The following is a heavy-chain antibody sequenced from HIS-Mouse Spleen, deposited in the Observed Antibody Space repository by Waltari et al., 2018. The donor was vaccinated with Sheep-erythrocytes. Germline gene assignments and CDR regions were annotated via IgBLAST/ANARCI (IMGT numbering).Heavy chain of an antibody. CDR2: ISYAGSNK. CDR3: AKREGYSNYYFDY. V-gene: IGHV3-30*18. J-gene: IGHJ4*02. D-gene: IGHD4-4*01. CDR1: GFTFSSYG. Sequence: QVQLVESGGGVVQPGRSLRLSCAASGFTFSSYGMHWVRQAPGKGMRWAAVISYAGSNKYYADSVKGRFTISRDNSKNTLYLQMNSLRAEDTAVYYCAKREGYSNYYFDYWGQGTLVTVSS.